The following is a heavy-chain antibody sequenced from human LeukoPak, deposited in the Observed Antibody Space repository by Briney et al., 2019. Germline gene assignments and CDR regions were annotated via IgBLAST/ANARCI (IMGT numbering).Heavy chain of an antibody. V-gene: IGHV1-3*01. CDR1: GYIFTPHH. J-gene: IGHJ4*02. CDR2: VSAANNP. Sequence: GASVKVSCKTSGYIFTPHHIHWMRQAPGQGLELLGWVSAANNPEYSQKFQGRVTVTRDTSTSTVHMELSGLRSEDTAVYYCARDQEGFDYWGQGTLVTVSS. CDR3: ARDQEGFDY.